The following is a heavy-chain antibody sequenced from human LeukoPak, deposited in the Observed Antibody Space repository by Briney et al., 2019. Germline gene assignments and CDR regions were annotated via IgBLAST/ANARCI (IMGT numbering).Heavy chain of an antibody. CDR2: INHSGST. V-gene: IGHV4-34*01. J-gene: IGHJ4*02. CDR3: ARDYYDSSGYQHRYFDY. Sequence: SETLSLTCAVYGGSFSGYYWSWIRQPPGKGLEWIGEINHSGSTNYNPSLKSRVTILVDTSKNQFSLKLSSVTAADTAVYYCARDYYDSSGYQHRYFDYWGQGTLVTVSS. D-gene: IGHD3-22*01. CDR1: GGSFSGYY.